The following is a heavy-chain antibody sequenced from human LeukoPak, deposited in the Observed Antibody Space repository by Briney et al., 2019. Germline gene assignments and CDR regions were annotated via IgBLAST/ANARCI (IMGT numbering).Heavy chain of an antibody. J-gene: IGHJ4*02. V-gene: IGHV1-18*01. D-gene: IGHD3-10*01. CDR2: ISAYNGNT. CDR3: ARDYYGSGTYYKDY. CDR1: GYTFTSYG. Sequence: ASVKVSCKASGYTFTSYGISWVRQAPGQGLEWMGWISAYNGNTNYAQNFQGRVSMTTDTSISTVYMELSRLRSDDTAVYYCARDYYGSGTYYKDYWGQGTLVTVSS.